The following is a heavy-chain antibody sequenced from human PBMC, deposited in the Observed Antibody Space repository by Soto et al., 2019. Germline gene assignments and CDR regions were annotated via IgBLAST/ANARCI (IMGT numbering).Heavy chain of an antibody. V-gene: IGHV3-49*01. Sequence: GGSLRLSCTASGFTFGDYAMSWFRQAPGKGLEWVGFIRSKAYGGTTEYAASVKGRFTISRDGSKSIAYLQMNSLKTEDTAVYYCARETYCGGDCYSLLYYWGQGTLVTVSS. D-gene: IGHD2-21*01. CDR1: GFTFGDYA. CDR3: ARETYCGGDCYSLLYY. CDR2: IRSKAYGGTT. J-gene: IGHJ4*02.